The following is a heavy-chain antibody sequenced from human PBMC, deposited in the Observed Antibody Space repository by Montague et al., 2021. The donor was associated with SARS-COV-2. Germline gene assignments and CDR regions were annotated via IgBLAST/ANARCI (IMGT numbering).Heavy chain of an antibody. CDR2: IFYNGST. V-gene: IGHV4-59*01. Sequence: ETLSLTCTVSFGSISTYYWSWIRQPPGKGLEWIGFIFYNGSTKYNPSLKRRVSISLDPSKNQFSLKLSSVTAADTAVYYCARQDAWAYCGDECYRGWFDSWGQGTLVTVSS. J-gene: IGHJ5*01. CDR1: FGSISTYY. D-gene: IGHD2-21*01. CDR3: ARQDAWAYCGDECYRGWFDS.